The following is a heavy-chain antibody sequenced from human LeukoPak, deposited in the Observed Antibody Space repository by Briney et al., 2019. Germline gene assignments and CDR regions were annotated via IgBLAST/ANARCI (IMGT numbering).Heavy chain of an antibody. Sequence: PGGSLRLSCAASGFIFSSYGLHWVRQAPVKGLEWVAFIRYDGTNIYYADSVKGRFTISRDNAKNSLYLQMNSLRAEDTAIYFCASDSGIAVAGNDDYWGQGTLVTVSS. J-gene: IGHJ4*02. CDR2: IRYDGTNI. CDR1: GFIFSSYG. D-gene: IGHD6-19*01. V-gene: IGHV3-30*02. CDR3: ASDSGIAVAGNDDY.